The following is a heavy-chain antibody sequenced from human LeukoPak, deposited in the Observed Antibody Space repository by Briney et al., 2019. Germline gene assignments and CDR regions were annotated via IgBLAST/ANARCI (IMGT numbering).Heavy chain of an antibody. D-gene: IGHD1-7*01. CDR2: IRSKANSYAT. V-gene: IGHV3-73*01. CDR3: TKGWELPNWFDP. Sequence: GRCLRLSCAASGFTFSGSSMHWVRQASRDWLEWVGSIRSKANSYATAYAASVKGRFTISRDDSKNTAYLQMNNLKTEDTAVYYCTKGWELPNWFDPWGQGTLVTVSS. J-gene: IGHJ5*02. CDR1: GFTFSGSS.